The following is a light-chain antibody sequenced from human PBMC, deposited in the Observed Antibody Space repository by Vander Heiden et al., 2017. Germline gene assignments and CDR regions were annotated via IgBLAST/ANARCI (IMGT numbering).Light chain of an antibody. J-gene: IGKJ4*01. CDR2: DAS. CDR1: QGISSD. V-gene: IGKV1-13*02. Sequence: IPLTSAPSSLSASVGDRVTITCRASQGISSDLEWYQQKPGKAPKLLIYDASSLESGVPSRFSGSGSGTDFTLTISSLQPEDFATYYCQQCNSTPLTFGGGTKVEIK. CDR3: QQCNSTPLT.